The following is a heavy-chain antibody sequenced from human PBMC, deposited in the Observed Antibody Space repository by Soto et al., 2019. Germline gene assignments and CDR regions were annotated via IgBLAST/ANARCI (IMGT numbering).Heavy chain of an antibody. CDR1: GYAFSSYD. V-gene: IGHV1-8*01. J-gene: IGHJ6*02. Sequence: ASVKVSCKASGYAFSSYDINWVRQATGQGLEWMGWVNPNNGDTGNAQRFQGRVTMTRNTSISTVYMELSSLRSEDTAVYYCATQPXRRITFGGIDYYYGMDVWGPGTTVTVSS. CDR3: ATQPXRRITFGGIDYYYGMDV. CDR2: VNPNNGDT. D-gene: IGHD3-16*01.